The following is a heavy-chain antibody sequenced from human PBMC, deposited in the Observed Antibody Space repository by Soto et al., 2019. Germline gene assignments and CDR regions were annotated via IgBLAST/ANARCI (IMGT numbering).Heavy chain of an antibody. J-gene: IGHJ5*02. V-gene: IGHV1-3*01. CDR1: GYIFMNYA. D-gene: IGHD2-2*01. CDR2: INAGNGDT. CDR3: ARVPRYSYDIVAVPAVMFDDWFDP. Sequence: QVQLVQSGAEVKRPGASVKVSCKASGYIFMNYAVHWVRQAPGQSLEWVGWINAGNGDTKYSQRCQGRVPITRDTSASTAYMELSSLRSEDTAVYYCARVPRYSYDIVAVPAVMFDDWFDPWGQGTLVTVSS.